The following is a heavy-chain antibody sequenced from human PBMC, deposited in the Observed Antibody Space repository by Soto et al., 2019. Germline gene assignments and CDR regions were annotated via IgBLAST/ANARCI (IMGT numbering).Heavy chain of an antibody. Sequence: SVKVSCKASGYTFTSYDINWVRQATVQGLEWMGWMNPNSGNTGYAQKFQGRVTMTRSTSISTAYMELSSLRSEDTAVYYCARGPPMITFGGVIVPRPHDAFDIWGQGTMVTVSS. J-gene: IGHJ3*02. D-gene: IGHD3-16*02. CDR3: ARGPPMITFGGVIVPRPHDAFDI. CDR2: MNPNSGNT. CDR1: GYTFTSYD. V-gene: IGHV1-8*01.